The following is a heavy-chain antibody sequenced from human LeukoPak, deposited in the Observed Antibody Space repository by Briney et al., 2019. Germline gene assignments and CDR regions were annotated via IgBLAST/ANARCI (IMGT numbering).Heavy chain of an antibody. J-gene: IGHJ5*02. CDR1: GGSISSYY. CDR3: AREARNYDILHFDP. V-gene: IGHV4-4*07. Sequence: SETLSLTCTVSGGSISSYYWSWIRQPAGKGLEWIGRIYTSGSTNYNPSLKSRVTMSVDTSKNQFSLKLSSVTAADTAVYYCAREARNYDILHFDPWGQGTLVTVSS. CDR2: IYTSGST. D-gene: IGHD3-9*01.